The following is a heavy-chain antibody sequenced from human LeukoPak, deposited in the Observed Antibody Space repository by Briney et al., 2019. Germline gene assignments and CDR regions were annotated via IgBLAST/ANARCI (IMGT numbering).Heavy chain of an antibody. Sequence: ASVKVSCKASGYTFTSYYMHWVRQAPGQGLEWMGWISTYNGNTNYAQKLQGRVTMTTDTSTSTAYMELRGLRSDDTAVYYCARWLQYYFDYWGQGTLVTVSS. V-gene: IGHV1-18*04. CDR1: GYTFTSYY. CDR2: ISTYNGNT. CDR3: ARWLQYYFDY. D-gene: IGHD5-12*01. J-gene: IGHJ4*02.